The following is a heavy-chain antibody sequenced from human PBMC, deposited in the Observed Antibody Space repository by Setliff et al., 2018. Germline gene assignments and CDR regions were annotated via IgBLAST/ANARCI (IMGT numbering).Heavy chain of an antibody. CDR3: AKDRANDGFWDFDA. V-gene: IGHV3-23*01. D-gene: IGHD1-26*01. CDR2: VIQVGSG. Sequence: PGESLKISCAASGFTFRDYTMSWVRQVPGKGLEWVAGVIQVGSGVYADSVKGRSTIYRDNSKNSFFLQINNLRVEDTATYYCAKDRANDGFWDFDAWGQGIVVTVSS. J-gene: IGHJ4*02. CDR1: GFTFRDYT.